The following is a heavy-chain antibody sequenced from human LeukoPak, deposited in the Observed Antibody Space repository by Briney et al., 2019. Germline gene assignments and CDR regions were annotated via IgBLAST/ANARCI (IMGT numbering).Heavy chain of an antibody. CDR3: ARDYGRSRDYGMDV. V-gene: IGHV3-74*01. CDR1: GFTFSSYA. J-gene: IGHJ6*02. D-gene: IGHD3-10*01. Sequence: GGSLRLSCTVSGFTFSSYAMSWVRQAPGKGLVWVSRINADGSSASYADSVKGRFTISRDNAKNTLYLQMNSLRAEDTAMYYCARDYGRSRDYGMDVWGQGTTVTVSS. CDR2: INADGSSA.